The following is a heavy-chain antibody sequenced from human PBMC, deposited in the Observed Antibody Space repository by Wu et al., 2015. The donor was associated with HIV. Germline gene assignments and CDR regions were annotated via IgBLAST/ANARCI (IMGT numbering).Heavy chain of an antibody. Sequence: QVQLVQSGAEVKKPGSSVKVSCKASGGTFSSYAISWVRQAPGQGLEWMGGIIPIFGTANYAQKFQGRVTITTDESTSTAYMELSSLRSEDTAVYYCARRGFPYYDILTGSGAYYGMDVWGQGTTGHRLL. D-gene: IGHD3-9*01. J-gene: IGHJ6*02. CDR1: GGTFSSYA. CDR3: ARRGFPYYDILTGSGAYYGMDV. V-gene: IGHV1-69*05. CDR2: IIPIFGTA.